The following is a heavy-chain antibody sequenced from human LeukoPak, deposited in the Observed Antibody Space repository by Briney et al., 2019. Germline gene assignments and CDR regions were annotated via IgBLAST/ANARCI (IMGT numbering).Heavy chain of an antibody. J-gene: IGHJ3*02. CDR2: ISWNSGSL. V-gene: IGHV3-9*03. D-gene: IGHD5-18*01. CDR1: GFTLDDYA. CDR3: AKGHTAMVDDAFDI. Sequence: PGGSPRLSRAACGFTLDDYAMHCLRQAPGKALEGVSGISWNSGSLGYADSVKGRFPISRDNAKNSLYLQMNSLRAEDMALYYCAKGHTAMVDDAFDIWGQGTMVTVSS.